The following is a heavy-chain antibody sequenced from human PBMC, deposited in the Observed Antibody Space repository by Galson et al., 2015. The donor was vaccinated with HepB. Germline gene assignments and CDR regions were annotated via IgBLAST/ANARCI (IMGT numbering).Heavy chain of an antibody. Sequence: QAPGKGLEWVSSISSSSSYIYYADSVKGRFTISRDNAKNSLYLQMNSLRAEDTAVYYCAREAVKGWGDPFDYWGQGTLVTVSS. D-gene: IGHD3-16*01. J-gene: IGHJ4*02. V-gene: IGHV3-21*01. CDR3: AREAVKGWGDPFDY. CDR2: ISSSSSYI.